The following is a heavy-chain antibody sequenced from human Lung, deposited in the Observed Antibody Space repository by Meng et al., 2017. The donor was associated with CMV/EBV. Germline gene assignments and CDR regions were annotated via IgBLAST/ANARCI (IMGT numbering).Heavy chain of an antibody. CDR2: IKQDGSDK. V-gene: IGHV3-7*01. D-gene: IGHD2-8*01. CDR3: ARGGPCSNGVCSDYGMDV. CDR1: GFTFSGYW. J-gene: IGHJ6*02. Sequence: GESLKISCAASGFTFSGYWMNWVRQTPGKGLEWVANIKQDGSDKYYADSVKGRFTISRDNAENSLYLQMYSLRAEDTAIYYCARGGPCSNGVCSDYGMDVWGQGXTVTVSS.